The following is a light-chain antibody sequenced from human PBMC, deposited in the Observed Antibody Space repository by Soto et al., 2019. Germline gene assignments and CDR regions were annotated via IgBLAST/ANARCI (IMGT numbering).Light chain of an antibody. Sequence: DIQMTQSPSSVSASVGDRVTITCRASQDISNYLDWYQQKPGKAPKLLIYDASNLETGVPSRFSGSGSGTDFTFTISSLQPEDIATYYCQQYDNLSLTFGGGTKVDIK. CDR2: DAS. CDR3: QQYDNLSLT. J-gene: IGKJ4*01. CDR1: QDISNY. V-gene: IGKV1-33*01.